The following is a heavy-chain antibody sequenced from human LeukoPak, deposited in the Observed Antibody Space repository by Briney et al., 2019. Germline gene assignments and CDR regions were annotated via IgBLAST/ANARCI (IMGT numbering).Heavy chain of an antibody. V-gene: IGHV4-34*01. D-gene: IGHD5-18*01. J-gene: IGHJ4*02. Sequence: PSETLSLTCAVYGGSFSGYYWSWIRQPPGKGLGWIGEINHSGSTNYNPSLKSRVTISVDTSKNQFSLKLSSVTAADTAVYYCARGGFIQEGGFDYWGQGTLVTVSS. CDR2: INHSGST. CDR3: ARGGFIQEGGFDY. CDR1: GGSFSGYY.